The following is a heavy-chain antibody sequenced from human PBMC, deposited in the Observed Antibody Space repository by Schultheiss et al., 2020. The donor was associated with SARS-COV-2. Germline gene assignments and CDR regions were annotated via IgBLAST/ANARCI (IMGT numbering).Heavy chain of an antibody. CDR1: GGSFSGYY. D-gene: IGHD6-13*01. Sequence: SETLSLTCAVYGGSFSGYYWSWIRQPPGKGLEWIGEINHSGSTNYNPSLKSRVTISVDTSKNQFSLKLSSVTAADTAVYYCARGVQQLVRAYYFDYWGQGTLVTVSS. CDR3: ARGVQQLVRAYYFDY. V-gene: IGHV4-34*01. CDR2: INHSGST. J-gene: IGHJ4*02.